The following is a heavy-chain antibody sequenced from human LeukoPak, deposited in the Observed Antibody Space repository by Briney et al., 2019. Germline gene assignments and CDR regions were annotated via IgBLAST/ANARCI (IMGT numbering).Heavy chain of an antibody. D-gene: IGHD1-14*01. CDR2: INHSGST. CDR3: ARGRRGPNRRYDAFDI. Sequence: KPSETLSLTCAVYGGPFSGYYWSWIRQPPGKGLEWIGEINHSGSTNYNPSLKSRVTLSVDTSKNQFSLKLSSVTAADTAVYYCARGRRGPNRRYDAFDIWGQGTMVTVSS. V-gene: IGHV4-34*01. J-gene: IGHJ3*02. CDR1: GGPFSGYY.